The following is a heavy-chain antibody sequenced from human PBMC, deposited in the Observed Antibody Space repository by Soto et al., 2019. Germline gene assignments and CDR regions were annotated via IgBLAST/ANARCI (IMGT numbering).Heavy chain of an antibody. CDR1: GFIINNYA. Sequence: QVQLVESGGGVVQPGRSLRVSCAASGFIINNYAMHWVRQTPGKGLEWMAVISYDGSNTHYADSVKGRFTISRDNSKNTLYLQMNNLRPDDSAVYYCARRQDFGGPHYFYGMDVWGQGSTVTVSS. V-gene: IGHV3-30*04. CDR2: ISYDGSNT. D-gene: IGHD3-3*01. CDR3: ARRQDFGGPHYFYGMDV. J-gene: IGHJ6*02.